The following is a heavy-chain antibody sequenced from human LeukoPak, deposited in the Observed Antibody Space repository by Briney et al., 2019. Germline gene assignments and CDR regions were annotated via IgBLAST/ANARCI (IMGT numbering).Heavy chain of an antibody. J-gene: IGHJ6*03. CDR3: ARAADYGSGMYYYYMDV. CDR2: INPSGGST. Sequence: ASVKVSCKASGYTFTRYYIHWVRQAPGQGLEWMGIINPSGGSTNYAQKFQGRVTMTRDTSTSTVYMELSSLRSDDTAVYYCARAADYGSGMYYYYMDVWGKGTTVTISS. V-gene: IGHV1-46*01. D-gene: IGHD3-10*01. CDR1: GYTFTRYY.